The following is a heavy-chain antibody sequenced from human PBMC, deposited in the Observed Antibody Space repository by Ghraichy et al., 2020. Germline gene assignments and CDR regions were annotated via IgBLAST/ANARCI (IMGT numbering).Heavy chain of an antibody. D-gene: IGHD5-18*01. CDR3: ARGRGYGYGIDY. Sequence: SETLSLTCTVSSGSVSNGDHYWSWIRQPPGKALECIGHLYNIGSTIYTPSLRSRVSISVDTSKNQFSLKLNFVGAADTAIYYCARGRGYGYGIDYWGQGILVTVSS. V-gene: IGHV4-61*08. J-gene: IGHJ4*02. CDR2: LYNIGST. CDR1: SGSVSNGDHY.